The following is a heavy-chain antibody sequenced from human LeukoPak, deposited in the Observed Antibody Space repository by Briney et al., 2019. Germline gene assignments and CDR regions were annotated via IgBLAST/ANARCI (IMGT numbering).Heavy chain of an antibody. CDR1: GYTFTGYY. Sequence: GASVKVSCKASGYTFTGYYMHWVRQAPGQGLEWMGWINPNSGGTNYAQKFQGRVTMTRDTSISTAYMELSRLRSDDTAVCYCARETSGYDQGETEYYFDYWGQGTLVTVSS. V-gene: IGHV1-2*02. J-gene: IGHJ4*02. CDR3: ARETSGYDQGETEYYFDY. D-gene: IGHD5-12*01. CDR2: INPNSGGT.